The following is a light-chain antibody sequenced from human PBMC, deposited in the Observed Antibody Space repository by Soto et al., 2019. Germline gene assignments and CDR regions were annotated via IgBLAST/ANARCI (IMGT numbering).Light chain of an antibody. J-gene: IGKJ4*01. CDR2: GAS. V-gene: IGKV3-20*01. CDR3: HQYGNSLGVT. CDR1: QSVSSSY. Sequence: EIVLTQSPGTLSLSPGERATLSCRASQSVSSSYLAWYQQKPGQAPRLLIYGASIRATGIPDRFSGSGSGTDFTLTISRLEPEDFAVYYCHQYGNSLGVTFGGGTKVEIK.